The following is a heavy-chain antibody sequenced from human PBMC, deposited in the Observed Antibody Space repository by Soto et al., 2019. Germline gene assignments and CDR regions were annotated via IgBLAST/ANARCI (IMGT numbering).Heavy chain of an antibody. CDR1: GFTFDDYA. Sequence: EVQLVESGGGLVQPGRSLRLSCAASGFTFDDYAMHWVRQAPGKGLEWVSGISWNSGSIRYADSVKGRFTISRDNAKNSLYLQMNSLRAEDTALYYCAKDMGEVDYAEFMDVWGKGTTVTVSS. CDR3: AKDMGEVDYAEFMDV. V-gene: IGHV3-9*01. D-gene: IGHD4-17*01. CDR2: ISWNSGSI. J-gene: IGHJ6*03.